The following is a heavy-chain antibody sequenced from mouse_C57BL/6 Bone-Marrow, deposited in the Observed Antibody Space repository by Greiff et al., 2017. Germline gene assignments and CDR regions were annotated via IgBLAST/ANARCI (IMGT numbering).Heavy chain of an antibody. J-gene: IGHJ4*01. V-gene: IGHV1-15*01. Sequence: VQLQQSGAELVRPGASVTLSCKASGYTFTDYEMHWVKQTPVHGLEWIGAIDPETGGTAYNQKFKGKAILTADKSSSTAYMALRSLTSEDSAVYYCTRGGYPAMDYWGQGTSVTVSS. CDR2: IDPETGGT. CDR1: GYTFTDYE. D-gene: IGHD2-2*01. CDR3: TRGGYPAMDY.